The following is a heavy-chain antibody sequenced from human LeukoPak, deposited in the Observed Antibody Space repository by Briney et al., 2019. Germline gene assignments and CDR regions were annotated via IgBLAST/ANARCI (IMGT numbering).Heavy chain of an antibody. D-gene: IGHD3-9*01. CDR2: ISSSSSTI. CDR3: ATIDY. J-gene: IGHJ4*02. Sequence: PGGSLRLSCAASGFTFSSYSMNWVRQAPGKGLEWVSCISSSSSTIYYADSVKGRFTISRDNAKNSLYLQMNSLRAEDTAVYYCATIDYWGQGTLVTVSS. CDR1: GFTFSSYS. V-gene: IGHV3-48*01.